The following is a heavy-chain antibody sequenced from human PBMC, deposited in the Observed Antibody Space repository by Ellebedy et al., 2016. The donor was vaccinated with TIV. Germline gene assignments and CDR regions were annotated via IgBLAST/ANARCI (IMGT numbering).Heavy chain of an antibody. V-gene: IGHV3-23*01. CDR1: GFTFSSYA. D-gene: IGHD6-19*01. CDR3: AKPTRIAVAGTGDY. CDR2: FSDST. Sequence: PGGSLRLSCAASGFTFSSYAMSWVRQAPGKGLEWVSGFSDSTYYADSVKGRFTISRDNSKNTLYLQMNSLRAEDTAVYYCAKPTRIAVAGTGDYWGQGTLVTVSS. J-gene: IGHJ4*02.